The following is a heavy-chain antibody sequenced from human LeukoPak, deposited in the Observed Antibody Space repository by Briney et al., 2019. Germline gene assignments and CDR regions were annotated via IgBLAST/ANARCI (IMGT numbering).Heavy chain of an antibody. V-gene: IGHV3-7*01. CDR1: GFTFSSYW. CDR3: ARVISSWYCDY. J-gene: IGHJ4*02. CDR2: IKQDGSEK. Sequence: PGGSLRLSCAASGFTFSSYWMSWVRQAPGKGLEWVANIKQDGSEKYYVDSVKGRFTISRDNAKNSLYLQMNSLRAEDTAVYFCARVISSWYCDYWGQGTLVTVSS. D-gene: IGHD6-13*01.